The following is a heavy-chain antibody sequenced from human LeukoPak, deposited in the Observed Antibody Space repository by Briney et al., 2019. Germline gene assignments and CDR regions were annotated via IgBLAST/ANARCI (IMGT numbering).Heavy chain of an antibody. V-gene: IGHV1-2*02. CDR3: ARDPSYYYGMDV. CDR1: GYTFTGYY. J-gene: IGHJ6*02. Sequence: ASVKVSCKASGYTFTGYYMHWVRQAPGQGLEWMGWINPNSGGKNYAQKFQGRVTMTRDTSISTAYMELSSLRSGDTAVYYCARDPSYYYGMDVWGPGTTVTGSS. CDR2: INPNSGGK.